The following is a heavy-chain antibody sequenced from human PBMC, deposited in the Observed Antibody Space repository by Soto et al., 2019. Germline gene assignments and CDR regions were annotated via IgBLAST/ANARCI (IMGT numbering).Heavy chain of an antibody. J-gene: IGHJ6*02. V-gene: IGHV4-61*08. CDR2: IYYSGST. CDR1: GGSVSSGDYS. CDR3: ARYTNYYYYGLDV. D-gene: IGHD3-10*01. Sequence: SETLSLTCTVSGGSVSSGDYSWSWLRQSPGKRLEWIAYIYYSGSTNYNPSLKSRATISVDTSKSQVSLTLTSMTAADAALYYCARYTNYYYYGLDVWGQGTAVTVYS.